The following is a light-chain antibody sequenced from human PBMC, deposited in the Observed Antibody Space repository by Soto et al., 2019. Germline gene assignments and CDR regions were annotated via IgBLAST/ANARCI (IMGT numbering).Light chain of an antibody. CDR2: GAS. Sequence: EIVLTQSPGTLSLSPGERATLSCRASQSVSSSYLGWYQQKPGQSPRLLIYGASSRATGIPDRFSGSGSGTDFTLTISRLEPEYFAVYYCHQYGRSPQWTFGQGTKVEIK. J-gene: IGKJ1*01. CDR3: HQYGRSPQWT. CDR1: QSVSSSY. V-gene: IGKV3-20*01.